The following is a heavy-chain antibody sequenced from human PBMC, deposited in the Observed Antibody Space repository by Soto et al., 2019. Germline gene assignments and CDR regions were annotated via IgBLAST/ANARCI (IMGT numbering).Heavy chain of an antibody. V-gene: IGHV4-31*03. Sequence: QVQLQESGPGLVKPSQTLSLTCTVSGGSISSGDYNWSWIRRHPGKGLEWIGYIYYSGSTYSNPSLKSRVTISVDTSKNQFSLKLSSVTAADTAVYYCARWWSGSRQGFDPWGQGTLVTVSS. CDR2: IYYSGST. J-gene: IGHJ5*02. CDR1: GGSISSGDYN. CDR3: ARWWSGSRQGFDP. D-gene: IGHD3-3*01.